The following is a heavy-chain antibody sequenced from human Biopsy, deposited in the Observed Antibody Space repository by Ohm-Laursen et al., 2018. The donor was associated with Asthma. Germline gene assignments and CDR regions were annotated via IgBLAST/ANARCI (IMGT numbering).Heavy chain of an antibody. CDR1: GGSIGIYY. CDR3: ARVRGAFYESSVKNAFDV. CDR2: THYSGTT. D-gene: IGHD3-22*01. J-gene: IGHJ3*01. Sequence: TLSLTCAVSGGSIGIYYWGWIRQPPGKGLEYIGYTHYSGTTNTDPSLTGRVTMSVDTSKNQFPLKVTSVTAADTAVYFCARVRGAFYESSVKNAFDVWGQGTMVTVSS. V-gene: IGHV4-59*01.